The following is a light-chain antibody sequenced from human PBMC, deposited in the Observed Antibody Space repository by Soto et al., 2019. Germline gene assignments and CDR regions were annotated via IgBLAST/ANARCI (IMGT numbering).Light chain of an antibody. Sequence: EIVLTQSPGTLSLSPGERATLSCRASQSIKNYLAWYQQRPGQPPRLLIYAASSRATGVPDRFSGGGSATDFTLTVSRLEPEDFAVYYCQQYGGSPRTFGQGTKLEIK. CDR3: QQYGGSPRT. V-gene: IGKV3-20*01. CDR2: AAS. J-gene: IGKJ2*01. CDR1: QSIKNY.